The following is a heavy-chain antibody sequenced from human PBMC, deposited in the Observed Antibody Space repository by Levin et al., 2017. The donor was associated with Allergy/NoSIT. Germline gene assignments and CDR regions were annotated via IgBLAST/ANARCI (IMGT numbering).Heavy chain of an antibody. Sequence: GGSLRLSCAASGFTFSSYAMHWVRQAPGKWLEWVAFISSDGGDIFYVDSVKGRFTISRDNSRDTLYLQMNSLRAEDTAVYFCAKDLTNTGYCGGGSCYRLDYWGQGTLVTVSS. CDR1: GFTFSSYA. J-gene: IGHJ4*02. D-gene: IGHD2-15*01. CDR2: ISSDGGDI. V-gene: IGHV3-30*18. CDR3: AKDLTNTGYCGGGSCYRLDY.